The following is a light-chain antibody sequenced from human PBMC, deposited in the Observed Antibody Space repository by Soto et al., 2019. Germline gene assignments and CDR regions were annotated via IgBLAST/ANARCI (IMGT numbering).Light chain of an antibody. CDR3: QQYNSYPWT. V-gene: IGKV1-33*01. Sequence: DIQMTQSPSSLSASVGDRVTITCQASQDINNYLNWYQQKPGKAPKLLIYDASNLETGVPSRFSGSGSGTDFTFTISSLQPEDIATFYCQQYNSYPWTFGQGTKVEI. CDR2: DAS. CDR1: QDINNY. J-gene: IGKJ1*01.